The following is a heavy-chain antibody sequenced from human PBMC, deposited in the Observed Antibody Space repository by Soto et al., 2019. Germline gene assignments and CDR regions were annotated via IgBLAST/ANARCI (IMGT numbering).Heavy chain of an antibody. CDR3: ARRTAGSGSYYTSSDYYYYGMDV. Sequence: ASVKVSCKVSGYTLTELSMHWVRQAPGKGLEWMGGFNPIFGETIYAQKFQGRVTITADESTSTAYMELSSLRSEDTAVYYCARRTAGSGSYYTSSDYYYYGMDVWGQGTTVTVSS. CDR1: GYTLTELS. V-gene: IGHV1-24*01. D-gene: IGHD3-10*01. CDR2: FNPIFGET. J-gene: IGHJ6*02.